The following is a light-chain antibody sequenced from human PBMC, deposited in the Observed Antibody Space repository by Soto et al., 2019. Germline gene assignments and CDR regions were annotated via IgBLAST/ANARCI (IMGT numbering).Light chain of an antibody. Sequence: EIVLTQSPATLSLSPGEIATLSCRASQSVTSSYLAWYQQKPGQPPRLLIYDVSNRATGIPARFSGSGSGTDFTLTITSLEPEDFAVYFCHQRYNWPRVTFGQGTRLEIK. CDR1: QSVTSSY. J-gene: IGKJ5*01. CDR2: DVS. V-gene: IGKV3-11*01. CDR3: HQRYNWPRVT.